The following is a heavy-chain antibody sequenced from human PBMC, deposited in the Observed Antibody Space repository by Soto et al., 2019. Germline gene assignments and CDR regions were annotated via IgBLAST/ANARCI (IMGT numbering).Heavy chain of an antibody. CDR2: IDKVGTDS. D-gene: IGHD3-10*01. V-gene: IGHV3-74*01. CDR3: ARGWFGPDV. CDR1: EFTFSGRS. Sequence: EVQLVESGGGLVQPGGSLRLSCAASEFTFSGRSVHWVRQAPGKGLVWVSGIDKVGTDSTYADSVKGRFTSPRDNAKNTVYLPMNSPRVEDTAVYYCARGWFGPDVWGKGTTVTVSS. J-gene: IGHJ6*03.